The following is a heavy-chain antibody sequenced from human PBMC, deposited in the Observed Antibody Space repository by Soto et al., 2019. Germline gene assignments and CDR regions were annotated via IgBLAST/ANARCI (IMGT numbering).Heavy chain of an antibody. J-gene: IGHJ4*02. D-gene: IGHD1-26*01. CDR1: GGTFSSYA. CDR3: ASERGEVLGGSYPAL. CDR2: IIPIFGTA. V-gene: IGHV1-69*01. Sequence: QVQLVQSGAEVKKPGSSVKVSCKASGGTFSSYAISWVRQAPGQGLEWMGGIIPIFGTANYAQKFQGRVTITADESTSTGYMELSSLRVEDTAVDYCASERGEVLGGSYPALWGQGTLVTVSS.